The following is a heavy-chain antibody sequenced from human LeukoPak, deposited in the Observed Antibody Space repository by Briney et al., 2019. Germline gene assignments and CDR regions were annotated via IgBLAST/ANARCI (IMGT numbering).Heavy chain of an antibody. CDR1: GFTFSSYG. CDR3: ARDSEYYGSGSSDY. D-gene: IGHD3-10*01. Sequence: GGSLRLSCAASGFTFSSYGMNWVRQAPGKGLEWVSSISSSSSYIYYADSVKGRFTISRDNAKNSLYLQMNSLRAEDTAVYYCARDSEYYGSGSSDYWGQGTLVTVSS. CDR2: ISSSSSYI. J-gene: IGHJ4*02. V-gene: IGHV3-21*01.